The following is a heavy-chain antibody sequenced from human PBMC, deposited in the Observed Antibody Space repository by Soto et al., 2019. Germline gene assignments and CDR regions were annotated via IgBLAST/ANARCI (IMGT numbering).Heavy chain of an antibody. J-gene: IGHJ6*02. CDR1: GGSISSSNW. CDR2: IYHSGST. V-gene: IGHV4-4*02. Sequence: SETLSLTCAVSGGSISSSNWWSWVRQPPGKGLEWIGEIYHSGSTNYNPSLKSRVTISVDKSKNQFSLKLSSVTAADTAVYYCARGLGYCSGGSCYSILPDYYYGMDVWGQGTTVTVSS. CDR3: ARGLGYCSGGSCYSILPDYYYGMDV. D-gene: IGHD2-15*01.